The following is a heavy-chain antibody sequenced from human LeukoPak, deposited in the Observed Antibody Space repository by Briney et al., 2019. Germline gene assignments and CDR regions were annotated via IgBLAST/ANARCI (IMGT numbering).Heavy chain of an antibody. J-gene: IGHJ5*02. CDR3: ARGVVVVPAAFQYNWFDP. V-gene: IGHV1-69*04. CDR1: GGTFSSYA. Sequence: ASVKVSCKASGGTFSSYAISWVRQAPGQGLEWMGRIIPILGIANYAQKFQGRVTITADKSTSTAYMEPSSLRSEDTAVYYCARGVVVVPAAFQYNWFDPWGQGTLVTVSS. CDR2: IIPILGIA. D-gene: IGHD2-2*01.